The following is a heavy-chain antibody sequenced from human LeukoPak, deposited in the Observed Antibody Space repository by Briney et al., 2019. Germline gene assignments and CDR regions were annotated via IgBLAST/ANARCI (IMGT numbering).Heavy chain of an antibody. CDR3: ARGQFWSGYYDY. J-gene: IGHJ4*02. V-gene: IGHV4-34*01. Sequence: SETLSLTCAVYGGSFSGYYWNWIRQPPGKGLEWIGEINHSGSTNYNPSLKSRVTISVDTSKNQFSLKLSSVTAADTAVYYCARGQFWSGYYDYWGQGTLVTVSS. CDR2: INHSGST. D-gene: IGHD3-3*01. CDR1: GGSFSGYY.